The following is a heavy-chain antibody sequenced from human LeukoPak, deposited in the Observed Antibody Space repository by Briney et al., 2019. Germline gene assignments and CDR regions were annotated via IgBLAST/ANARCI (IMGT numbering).Heavy chain of an antibody. CDR1: GFIFSRYS. CDR3: AREFEGTASGAGY. Sequence: GGSLRLSCAASGFIFSRYSMNWVRQAPGKGLEWVASMSVGSGLIYYAESVRGRFTVSRDNAKNSLYLQMKCLRADDTAVYFCAREFEGTASGAGYWGQGTLVTVSS. D-gene: IGHD3-16*01. CDR2: MSVGSGLI. J-gene: IGHJ4*02. V-gene: IGHV3-21*01.